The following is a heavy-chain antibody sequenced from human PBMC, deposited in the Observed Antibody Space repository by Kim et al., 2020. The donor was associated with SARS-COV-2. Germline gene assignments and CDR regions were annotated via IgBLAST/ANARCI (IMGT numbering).Heavy chain of an antibody. CDR2: ISSSSSYT. CDR1: GFTFSDYY. D-gene: IGHD2-21*01. CDR3: AREFDLGGGSIFDAFDI. J-gene: IGHJ3*02. V-gene: IGHV3-11*06. Sequence: GGSLRLSCAASGFTFSDYYMSWIRQAPGKGLEWVSYISSSSSYTNYADSVKGRFTISRDNAKNSLYLQMNSLRAEDTAVYYCAREFDLGGGSIFDAFDIWGQGTMVTVSS.